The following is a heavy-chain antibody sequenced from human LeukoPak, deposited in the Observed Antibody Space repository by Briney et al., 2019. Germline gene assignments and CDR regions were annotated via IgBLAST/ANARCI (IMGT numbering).Heavy chain of an antibody. V-gene: IGHV3-33*01. J-gene: IGHJ6*03. CDR1: GFKFSNYG. D-gene: IGHD3-16*01. Sequence: PGKSLRLSCVASGFKFSNYGMHWVRQAPGKGLEWVAVIWYDGSNKYYADSVKGRFTISRDNPKNTLYLQMNSLRAEDTAVYYCARIDGPTVYTYYMDLWGKGTTVTVAS. CDR3: ARIDGPTVYTYYMDL. CDR2: IWYDGSNK.